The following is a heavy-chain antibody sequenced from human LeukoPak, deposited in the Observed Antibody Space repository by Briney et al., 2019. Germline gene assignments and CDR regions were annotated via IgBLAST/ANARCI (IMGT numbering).Heavy chain of an antibody. V-gene: IGHV3-7*01. CDR2: IKQDGSEK. CDR3: ARENVDTAMVNDAFDI. CDR1: GFTFSSYW. J-gene: IGHJ3*02. Sequence: PGGSLRLSCAASGFTFSSYWMSWVRQAPGKGLEWVANIKQDGSEKYYVDSVKGRFTISRDNAKNSLYLQMNNLRAEDTAVYYCARENVDTAMVNDAFDIWGQGTMVTVSS. D-gene: IGHD5-18*01.